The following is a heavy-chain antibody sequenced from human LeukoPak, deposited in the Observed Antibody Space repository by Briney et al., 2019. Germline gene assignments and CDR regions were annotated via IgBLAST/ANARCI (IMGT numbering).Heavy chain of an antibody. Sequence: GESLRLSCAASGFXXNXXXXXXVXXXPGXXXXXVXAXSSNGASTYYANSVKGRFTISRDNSKNTLYLQMGSLRAEDMAMXYCARIMIRGAPSDNWGQGTLVTVSS. CDR2: XSSNGAST. CDR3: ARIMIRGAPSDN. J-gene: IGHJ4*02. CDR1: GFXXNXXX. D-gene: IGHD3-10*01. V-gene: IGHV3-64*01.